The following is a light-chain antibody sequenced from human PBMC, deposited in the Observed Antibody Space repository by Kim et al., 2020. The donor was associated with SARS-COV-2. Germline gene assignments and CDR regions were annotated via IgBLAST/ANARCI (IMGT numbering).Light chain of an antibody. CDR1: KLEDKY. CDR2: QDR. J-gene: IGLJ3*02. Sequence: VSPGQTASITCSGDKLEDKYASWYQQKPGQSPVLVIYQDRKRPSGSPGRFSGSNSGNTATLTISGTQAMDGADYYCQAWDSSTWVFGGGTQLTVL. CDR3: QAWDSSTWV. V-gene: IGLV3-1*01.